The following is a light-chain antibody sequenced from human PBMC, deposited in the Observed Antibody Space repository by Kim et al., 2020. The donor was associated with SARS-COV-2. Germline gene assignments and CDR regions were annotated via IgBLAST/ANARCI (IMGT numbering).Light chain of an antibody. CDR2: VAS. J-gene: IGKJ2*01. CDR3: QQYNNWPPFT. V-gene: IGKV3-15*01. Sequence: VSPGERATLSCRASQSVSSNLAWYQQKPGQAPRLLIYVASTRDTGIPARFSGSGSGTEFTLTISSLQSEDFAVYYCQQYNNWPPFTFGQGTKLEI. CDR1: QSVSSN.